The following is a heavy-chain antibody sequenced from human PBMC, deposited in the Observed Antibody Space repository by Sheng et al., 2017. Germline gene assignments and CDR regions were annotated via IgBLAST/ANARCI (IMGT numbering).Heavy chain of an antibody. CDR2: VNYSGST. J-gene: IGHJ6*03. V-gene: IGHV4-59*01. D-gene: IGHD6-6*01. CDR3: ARAIRAARSGQYYYMDR. Sequence: QVQLQESGPGLVKPSETLSLTCTVSGGSISNYYWNWIRQPPGKGLEWIGDVNYSGSTNDIPSLKSRVSISVDTSKNQFSLRLRSVTAADTAVYYCARAIRAARSGQYYYMDRLG. CDR1: GGSISNYY.